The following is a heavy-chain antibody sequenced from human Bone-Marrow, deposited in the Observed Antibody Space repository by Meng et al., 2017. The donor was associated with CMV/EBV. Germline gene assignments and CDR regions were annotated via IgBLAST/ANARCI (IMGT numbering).Heavy chain of an antibody. V-gene: IGHV3-74*01. Sequence: GGSLRLSCAASGFTFSTYWMHWVRQAPGKGLVWVSRINSDESSTSYADSVKGRFTISRDNAKNTLYLQMNSLRDEDTAVYYCARGRLRHCSSTSCQREGHFDYWGQGTLVTVSS. CDR3: ARGRLRHCSSTSCQREGHFDY. J-gene: IGHJ4*02. D-gene: IGHD2-2*01. CDR1: GFTFSTYW. CDR2: INSDESST.